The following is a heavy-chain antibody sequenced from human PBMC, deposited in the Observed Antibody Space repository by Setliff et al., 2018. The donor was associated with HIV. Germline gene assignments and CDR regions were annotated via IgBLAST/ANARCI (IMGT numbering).Heavy chain of an antibody. J-gene: IGHJ6*03. D-gene: IGHD3-9*01. Sequence: GGSLRLSCAASGFTFSDYYMSWIRQAPGKGLEWVSYISSSGSTIYYADSVKGRFTISRDNAKNSLYLQMNSLGAEDTAVYYCARPLTGYSITHYYYMDVWGKGTTVTVSS. V-gene: IGHV3-11*04. CDR2: ISSSGSTI. CDR1: GFTFSDYY. CDR3: ARPLTGYSITHYYYMDV.